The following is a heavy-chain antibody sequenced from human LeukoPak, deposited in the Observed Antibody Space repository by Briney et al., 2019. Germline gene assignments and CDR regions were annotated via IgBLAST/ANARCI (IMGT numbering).Heavy chain of an antibody. CDR3: ARDGSSSWYYGYYGMDV. CDR1: GYTLTELS. J-gene: IGHJ6*02. CDR2: FDPEDGET. Sequence: ASVKVSCKVSGYTLTELSMHWVRQAPGKGLEWMGGFDPEDGETIYAQKFQGRVTMTEDTSTDTAYMELSSLRSEDTAVYYCARDGSSSWYYGYYGMDVWGQGTTVTVSS. D-gene: IGHD6-13*01. V-gene: IGHV1-24*01.